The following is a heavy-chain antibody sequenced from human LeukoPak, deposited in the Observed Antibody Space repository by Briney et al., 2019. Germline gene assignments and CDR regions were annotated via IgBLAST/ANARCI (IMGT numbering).Heavy chain of an antibody. Sequence: GGSLRLSCAASGFTFSTYTMNWVRQALGKGLEWVSSITSSSRYIYYADSVRGRFTISRDNAKNSLYLQMNSLRAEDTAIYYCATSPGELEFDYWGQGTLVTVSS. CDR2: ITSSSRYI. CDR3: ATSPGELEFDY. J-gene: IGHJ4*02. CDR1: GFTFSTYT. D-gene: IGHD1-1*01. V-gene: IGHV3-21*01.